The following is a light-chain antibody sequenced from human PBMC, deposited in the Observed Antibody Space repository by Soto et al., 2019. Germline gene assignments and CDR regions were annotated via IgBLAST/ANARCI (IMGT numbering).Light chain of an antibody. V-gene: IGKV3-20*01. CDR3: QQCGSSSWT. Sequence: EIVLTQSPGTLSLSPGERATLSCRASQSVSNSFLAWYQQKPGQAPRLLIYGASSRATGIPDRFSGSGSGTDFTLTISRLEPEDFAVYYCQQCGSSSWTFGQGTKVDIK. CDR2: GAS. CDR1: QSVSNSF. J-gene: IGKJ1*01.